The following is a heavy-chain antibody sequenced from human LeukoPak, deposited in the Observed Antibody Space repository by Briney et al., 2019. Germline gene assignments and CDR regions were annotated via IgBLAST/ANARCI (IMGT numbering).Heavy chain of an antibody. Sequence: GGSLRLSCAASGFTFSSYAMSWVRQAPGKGLEWVSAMSVSGGSTYYADSVKGRFTISRNNSKNTLYLQMNSLRAEDTAVYYCAKSTPGVTPRYFDLWGRGTLVTVSS. D-gene: IGHD2-21*02. V-gene: IGHV3-23*01. CDR3: AKSTPGVTPRYFDL. CDR2: MSVSGGST. CDR1: GFTFSSYA. J-gene: IGHJ2*01.